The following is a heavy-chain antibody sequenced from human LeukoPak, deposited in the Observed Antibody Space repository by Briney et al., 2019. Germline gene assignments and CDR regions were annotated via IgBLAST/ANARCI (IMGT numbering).Heavy chain of an antibody. V-gene: IGHV3-15*01. D-gene: IGHD2/OR15-2a*01. Sequence: GGSLRLSCAASGFTFSDAWMGWVRQAPGKGLEWVGRIKKKAHGGTTDYAAPVKGRFTISRDDSKNTLYLQMNSLKTEDTAVYYCTTENRYFDYWGQGTLVTVSS. CDR3: TTENRYFDY. J-gene: IGHJ4*02. CDR1: GFTFSDAW. CDR2: IKKKAHGGTT.